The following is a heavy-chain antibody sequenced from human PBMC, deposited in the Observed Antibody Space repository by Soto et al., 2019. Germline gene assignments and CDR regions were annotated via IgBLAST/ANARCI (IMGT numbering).Heavy chain of an antibody. V-gene: IGHV3-33*01. CDR2: IWYDGSNK. J-gene: IGHJ4*02. CDR3: ARGGYCSSTSCFTTTSGYYFDY. CDR1: GFTFSSYG. Sequence: GGSLRLSCAASGFTFSSYGMHWVRQAPGKGLEWVAVIWYDGSNKYYADSVKGRFTISRDNSKNTLYLQMNSLRAEDTAVYYCARGGYCSSTSCFTTTSGYYFDYWGQGT. D-gene: IGHD2-2*01.